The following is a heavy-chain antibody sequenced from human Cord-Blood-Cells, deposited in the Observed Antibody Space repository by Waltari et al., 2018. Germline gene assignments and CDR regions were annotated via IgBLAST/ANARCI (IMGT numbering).Heavy chain of an antibody. CDR3: ARELARGWYFDL. V-gene: IGHV4-4*02. Sequence: QVQLQESGPGLVKPSGTLSLTCAGSGGSISSSNWWRWVRQPPGKGLEWIGEIYHTGSTNYNPSLKSRVTISVDKSKNQFSLKLSSVTASDTAVYYCARELARGWYFDLWGRGTLVTVSS. D-gene: IGHD3-10*01. CDR1: GGSISSSNW. J-gene: IGHJ2*01. CDR2: IYHTGST.